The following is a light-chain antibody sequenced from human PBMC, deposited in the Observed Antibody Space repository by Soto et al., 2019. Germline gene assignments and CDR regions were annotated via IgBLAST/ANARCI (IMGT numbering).Light chain of an antibody. CDR2: GAS. J-gene: IGKJ1*01. Sequence: EIVLTQSPGTLSLSPGERATLSCRASQSVSSSYLAWYQQKPGQAPRLLIYGASSRETGIPDRFSGSGSGTEFTLTISRLEPEDFAVYYCQQYGSSYWTFGQGTKVDIK. V-gene: IGKV3-20*01. CDR3: QQYGSSYWT. CDR1: QSVSSSY.